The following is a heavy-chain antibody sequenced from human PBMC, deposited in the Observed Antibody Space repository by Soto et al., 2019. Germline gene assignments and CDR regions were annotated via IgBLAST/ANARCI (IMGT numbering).Heavy chain of an antibody. Sequence: QVQLQPWGAGLLKPSETLSLTCAVYGGSFSGYYWTWIPRPPGTGLEWIGEINHRGSTNYNPSLKSRVTISVGTSKNQFSLKRTSVTAADTAVYYCARDKITGLFDYWGQGTLVTVSS. V-gene: IGHV4-34*01. CDR3: ARDKITGLFDY. CDR1: GGSFSGYY. J-gene: IGHJ4*02. D-gene: IGHD2-8*02. CDR2: INHRGST.